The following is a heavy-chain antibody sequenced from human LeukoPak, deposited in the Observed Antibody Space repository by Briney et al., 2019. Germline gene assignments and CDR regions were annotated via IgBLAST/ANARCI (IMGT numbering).Heavy chain of an antibody. D-gene: IGHD5-18*01. V-gene: IGHV3-7*01. CDR1: GFTFSNYW. CDR2: IKQDGSEK. CDR3: GRDRARDTAINYYYYGVDV. J-gene: IGHJ6*02. Sequence: GGSLRLSCAVSGFTFSNYWMSWVRQAPGKGLEWVANIKQDGSEKYYVDSVMGRFTISRDNAENSVYLQMNSLRAEDTAVYYCGRDRARDTAINYYYYGVDVWGQGTTVTVSS.